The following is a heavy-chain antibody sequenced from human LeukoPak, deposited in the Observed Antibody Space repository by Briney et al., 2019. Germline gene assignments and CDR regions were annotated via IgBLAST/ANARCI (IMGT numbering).Heavy chain of an antibody. D-gene: IGHD6-6*01. V-gene: IGHV3-7*01. Sequence: PGGSLRLSCVASGFTFSSNWMSWVRQAPGKGLEWVANIKQDGSEKYHVDSVKGRFTISRDNAKISVYLQMNSLRAEDTAVYYCARDPLLRLRASERSGIAARRFDPWGQGTLVTVSS. CDR3: ARDPLLRLRASERSGIAARRFDP. CDR1: GFTFSSNW. J-gene: IGHJ5*02. CDR2: IKQDGSEK.